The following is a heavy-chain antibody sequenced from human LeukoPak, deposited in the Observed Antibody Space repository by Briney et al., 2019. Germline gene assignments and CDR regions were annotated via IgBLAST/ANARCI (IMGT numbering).Heavy chain of an antibody. CDR3: AVPSSPPTPFDY. J-gene: IGHJ4*02. Sequence: ASVKVSCKASGGTLSSYAISWVRQAPGQGLEWMGGIIPIFGTANYAQKFQGRVTITTDESTSTAYMELSSLRSEDTAVYYCAVPSSPPTPFDYWGQGTLVTVSS. CDR1: GGTLSSYA. CDR2: IIPIFGTA. V-gene: IGHV1-69*05. D-gene: IGHD6-6*01.